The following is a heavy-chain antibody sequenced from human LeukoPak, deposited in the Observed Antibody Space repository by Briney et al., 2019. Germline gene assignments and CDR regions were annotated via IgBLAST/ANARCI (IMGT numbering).Heavy chain of an antibody. V-gene: IGHV3-7*04. CDR1: GGSVSSGSYY. CDR3: ARGSSGWYQVEYYFDY. J-gene: IGHJ4*02. CDR2: IKQDGSEK. D-gene: IGHD6-19*01. Sequence: ETLSLTCTVSGGSVSSGSYYWSWIRQPPGKGLEWVANIKQDGSEKYYVDSVKGRFTISRDNAKNSLYLQMNSLRAEDTAVYYCARGSSGWYQVEYYFDYWGQGTLVTVSS.